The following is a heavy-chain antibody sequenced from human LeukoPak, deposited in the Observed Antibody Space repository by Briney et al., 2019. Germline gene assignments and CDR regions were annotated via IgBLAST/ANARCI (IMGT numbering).Heavy chain of an antibody. V-gene: IGHV3-23*01. CDR3: AKGRGYIFDY. J-gene: IGHJ4*02. CDR2: ISCSGGST. CDR1: GFTFSSYA. Sequence: GGSLRLSCAASGFTFSSYAMSWVRQAPGKGLEGVSAISCSGGSTFYADSVKGRFTISRDNSKNTLYLQMNSLRAEDTAVYYCAKGRGYIFDYWGQGTLVTVSS. D-gene: IGHD3-16*02.